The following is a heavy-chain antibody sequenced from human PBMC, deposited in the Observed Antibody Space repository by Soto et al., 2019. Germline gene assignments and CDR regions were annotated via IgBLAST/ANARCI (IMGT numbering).Heavy chain of an antibody. CDR2: IYHSGST. Sequence: SETLSFTCAVSGGSISSGGYSWSWIRQPPGKGLEWIGYIYHSGSTYYNPSLKGRVTISVDRSKNQFSLKLSSVTAADTAVYYCASHYSDRSGYYYTDYWGQGTLVTVSS. J-gene: IGHJ4*02. D-gene: IGHD3-22*01. CDR1: GGSISSGGYS. V-gene: IGHV4-30-2*01. CDR3: ASHYSDRSGYYYTDY.